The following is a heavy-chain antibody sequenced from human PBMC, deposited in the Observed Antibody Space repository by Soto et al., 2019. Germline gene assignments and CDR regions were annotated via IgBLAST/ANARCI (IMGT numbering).Heavy chain of an antibody. CDR1: GFTFSTYG. J-gene: IGHJ4*02. Sequence: QVQVVESGGGVVQPGRSLRLSCAASGFTFSTYGMHWVRQAPGMGLEWVAVIWYDGSHKDYADSVKGRFTISRDNSKNTQYLQMNSLRVEDTAVYYCARAVGPFDYWGQGTLVTVSS. D-gene: IGHD1-26*01. V-gene: IGHV3-33*01. CDR3: ARAVGPFDY. CDR2: IWYDGSHK.